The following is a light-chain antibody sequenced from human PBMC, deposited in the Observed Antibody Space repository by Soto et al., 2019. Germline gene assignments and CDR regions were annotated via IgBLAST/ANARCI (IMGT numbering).Light chain of an antibody. V-gene: IGLV2-14*01. Sequence: QSVLTQPASVSGSPGQSITISCTGTSSDVGGYNYVSWYQQHPGKAPKLMIYDVSNRPSGVSNRFSGSKSGNTASLTISGLQAEDEADYYCSSYTSSSTGYVFGTGTKVPVL. CDR2: DVS. CDR3: SSYTSSSTGYV. J-gene: IGLJ1*01. CDR1: SSDVGGYNY.